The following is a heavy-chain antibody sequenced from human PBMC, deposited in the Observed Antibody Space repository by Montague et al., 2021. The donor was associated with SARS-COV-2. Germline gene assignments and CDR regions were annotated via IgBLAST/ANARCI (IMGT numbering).Heavy chain of an antibody. CDR1: GGSISSGGYY. CDR3: ARDGYASGDFYNRHFDR. Sequence: TLSLTCTVSGGSISSGGYYRSWIRQPAGKGLEWIGRIYTTGNTNHNPSLKSRVTMFIDTSKNQYSLKLTSVTAADTGVYYCARDGYASGDFYNRHFDRWGQGALVTVSS. CDR2: IYTTGNT. D-gene: IGHD2-2*01. V-gene: IGHV4-61*02. J-gene: IGHJ4*02.